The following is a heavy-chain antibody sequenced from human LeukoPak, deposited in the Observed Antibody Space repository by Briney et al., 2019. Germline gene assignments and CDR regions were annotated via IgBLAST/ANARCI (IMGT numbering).Heavy chain of an antibody. CDR3: AKGLGRPFVETTVTTSY. CDR1: GFTFSSYA. V-gene: IGHV3-23*01. CDR2: ISGSGGST. J-gene: IGHJ4*02. Sequence: GGSLRLSCAASGFTFSSYAMSWVRQAPGKGLEWVSAISGSGGSTYYADSVKGRFTISRDNSKNTLYLQMNSLRAEDTAVYYCAKGLGRPFVETTVTTSYWGQGTLVTVSS. D-gene: IGHD4-17*01.